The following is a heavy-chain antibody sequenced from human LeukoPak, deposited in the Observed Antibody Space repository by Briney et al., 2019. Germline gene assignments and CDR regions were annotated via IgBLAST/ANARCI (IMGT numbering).Heavy chain of an antibody. J-gene: IGHJ4*02. CDR2: ISAYNGNT. Sequence: ASVKVSCKASGSTFTNYGISWVRQAPGQGLEWMGWISAYNGNTNYAQKIQGRVTMTTHTSTSTAYMELRSLRSDDTAVYYCARGREYYGSGSYFIPCDYWGQGTLVTVSS. D-gene: IGHD3-10*01. CDR3: ARGREYYGSGSYFIPCDY. V-gene: IGHV1-18*01. CDR1: GSTFTNYG.